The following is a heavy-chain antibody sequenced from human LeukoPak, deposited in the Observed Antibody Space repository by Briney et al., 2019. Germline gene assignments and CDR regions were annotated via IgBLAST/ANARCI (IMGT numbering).Heavy chain of an antibody. J-gene: IGHJ4*02. D-gene: IGHD3-10*01. CDR2: ISYRRST. CDR3: ARGRGVAVISPYTDS. Sequence: PSDTLSLTCPVSGGCTSSEHWVWIRQPPETGQEWIGCISYRRSTYYNPSLNSPVTISQHTSKNHFSLMLPAVTAADTGVYYCARGRGVAVISPYTDSWGQGTLVTVS. V-gene: IGHV4-59*08. CDR1: GGCTSSEH.